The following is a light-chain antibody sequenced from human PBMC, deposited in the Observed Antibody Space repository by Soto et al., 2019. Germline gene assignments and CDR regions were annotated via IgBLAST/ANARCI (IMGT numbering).Light chain of an antibody. J-gene: IGLJ2*01. CDR2: GNS. CDR1: SSNIGAGYD. Sequence: QSVLTQPPSVSGAPGQRVTISCTGSSSNIGAGYDVHWYQQLPGTAPKLLIYGNSNRPSGVPDRFSGSKSGTSASLPITGLQAEDEADYYCQSYDSSLSGYVVFGGGTQLTVL. CDR3: QSYDSSLSGYVV. V-gene: IGLV1-40*01.